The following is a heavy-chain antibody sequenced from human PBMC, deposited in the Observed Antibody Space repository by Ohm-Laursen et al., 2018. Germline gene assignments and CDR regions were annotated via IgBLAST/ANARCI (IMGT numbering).Heavy chain of an antibody. CDR2: ISGSSSYI. V-gene: IGHV3-21*01. CDR3: ARVTGLTQDY. Sequence: SLRLSCSASGFTFSSYSMNWVRQAPGKGLEWVSSISGSSSYIYYADSVKGRFTISRDNAKNSLYLQMNSLRAEDTAVYYCARVTGLTQDYWGQGTLVTVSS. CDR1: GFTFSSYS. J-gene: IGHJ4*02.